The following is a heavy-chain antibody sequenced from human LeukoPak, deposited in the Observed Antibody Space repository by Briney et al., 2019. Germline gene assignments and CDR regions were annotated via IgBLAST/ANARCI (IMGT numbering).Heavy chain of an antibody. CDR2: ISQSGST. CDR3: AGDERLRGTNWFDP. D-gene: IGHD2-21*02. J-gene: IGHJ5*02. V-gene: IGHV4-31*03. Sequence: NHSETLSLTCTVSGGSVSSASFSWSWIRHYPGKGLEWIGYISQSGSTDYNPSLKSRVTISMDTSENQFSLSLNSVTAADTAVYYCAGDERLRGTNWFDPWGQGTLVTVSS. CDR1: GGSVSSASFS.